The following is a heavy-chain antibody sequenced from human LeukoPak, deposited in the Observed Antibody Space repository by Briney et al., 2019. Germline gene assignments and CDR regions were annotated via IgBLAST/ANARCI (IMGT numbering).Heavy chain of an antibody. CDR1: EFTFSSYS. CDR2: ISSNGGST. J-gene: IGHJ4*02. CDR3: ASGTLTELDY. D-gene: IGHD4-11*01. V-gene: IGHV3-64*01. Sequence: GGSLRLSCAASEFTFSSYSMHWVRQAPGKGLEHVSAISSNGGSTYYANSMKGRFTISRDNSKNTLFLQMGSLRAEDMAVYYCASGTLTELDYWGQGTLVTVSS.